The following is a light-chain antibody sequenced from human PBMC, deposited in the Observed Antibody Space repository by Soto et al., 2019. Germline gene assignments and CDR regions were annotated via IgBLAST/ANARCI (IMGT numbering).Light chain of an antibody. Sequence: DIVMTQSPLSLPVTPGEPASISCRSSQSLLHSNGYKYLDWYLQKPGQSPQLLSYLGSNRASGVPDRFSGSGSGTDFTLKISRVEAEDVGVYYCMQTLQSRTFGQGTKVEFK. CDR1: QSLLHSNGYKY. CDR2: LGS. CDR3: MQTLQSRT. V-gene: IGKV2-28*01. J-gene: IGKJ1*01.